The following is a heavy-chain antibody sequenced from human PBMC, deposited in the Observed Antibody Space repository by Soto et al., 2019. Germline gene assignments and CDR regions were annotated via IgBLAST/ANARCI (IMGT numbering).Heavy chain of an antibody. CDR1: GGSISSYY. CDR2: IYYSGST. V-gene: IGHV4-59*01. D-gene: IGHD3-3*01. J-gene: IGHJ5*02. CDR3: ARTPPDYDFWSGYYPVWFDP. Sequence: SETLSLTCTVSGGSISSYYWSWIRQPPGKGLEWIGYIYYSGSTNYNPSLKSRVTISVDTSKNQFSLKLSSVTAADTAVYYCARTPPDYDFWSGYYPVWFDPWGQGTQVT.